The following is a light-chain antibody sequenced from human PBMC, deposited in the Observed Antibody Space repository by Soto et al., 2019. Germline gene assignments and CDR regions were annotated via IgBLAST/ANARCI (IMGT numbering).Light chain of an antibody. CDR1: SSDVGGYNY. J-gene: IGLJ2*01. V-gene: IGLV2-14*01. Sequence: QSALTQPASVSGSPGQSITISCTGTSSDVGGYNYVSWYQQHPDKAPKVMIYDVSNRPSGVSNRFSGSKSGNTASLTISGLQAEDEADYYCSSYTSSSTHVVFGGGTKLTVL. CDR3: SSYTSSSTHVV. CDR2: DVS.